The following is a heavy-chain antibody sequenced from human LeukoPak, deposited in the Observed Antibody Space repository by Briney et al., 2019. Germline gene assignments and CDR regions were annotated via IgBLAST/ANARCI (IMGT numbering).Heavy chain of an antibody. V-gene: IGHV3-30-3*01. CDR3: TTVGSGYTY. J-gene: IGHJ4*02. Sequence: GGSLRLSCAASGFTFSSYAMHWVRRAPGKGLEWVAVISYDGSNKYYADSVKGRFTISRDNSKNTLYLQMNSLKTEDTAVYYCTTVGSGYTYWGQGTLVTVSS. CDR2: ISYDGSNK. CDR1: GFTFSSYA. D-gene: IGHD3-22*01.